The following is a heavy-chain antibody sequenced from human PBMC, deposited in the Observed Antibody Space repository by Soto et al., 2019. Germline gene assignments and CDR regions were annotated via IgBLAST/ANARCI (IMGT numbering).Heavy chain of an antibody. Sequence: GGSLRLSCAASGFTFSSFALSWVRQAPGKGLEWVSAISGSGDGTDYADSVKGRFTISRDNSKNTLYLQMNSLRAEDTAVYYCAGPGFSSQDYWGQGALVTVSS. CDR2: ISGSGDGT. J-gene: IGHJ4*02. CDR1: GFTFSSFA. CDR3: AGPGFSSQDY. V-gene: IGHV3-23*01. D-gene: IGHD5-18*01.